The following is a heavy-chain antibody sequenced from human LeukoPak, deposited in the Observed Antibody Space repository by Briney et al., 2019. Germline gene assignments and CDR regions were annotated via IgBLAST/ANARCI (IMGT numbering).Heavy chain of an antibody. J-gene: IGHJ4*02. CDR1: GFSLSTSGVG. V-gene: IGHV2-5*01. D-gene: IGHD1-26*01. Sequence: SGPTLVKPTQTLTLTCTFSGFSLSTSGVGVGWIRQPPGKALEWLALIYWNDDKRYSPSLKSRLTITKDTSKNQVVLTMTNMDPVDTATYYCAHTPKVRIVGATGEYYFDYWGQGTLVTVSS. CDR3: AHTPKVRIVGATGEYYFDY. CDR2: IYWNDDK.